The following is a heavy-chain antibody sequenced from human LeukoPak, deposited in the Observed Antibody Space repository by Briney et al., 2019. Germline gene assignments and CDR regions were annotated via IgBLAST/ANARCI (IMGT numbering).Heavy chain of an antibody. J-gene: IGHJ4*02. CDR1: GFTFSRFW. V-gene: IGHV3-7*03. CDR3: ASQPAAADIDY. Sequence: GGSLRLSCAPSGFTFSRFWMTWVRQAPGKGVEWVANIKQDGREKNYADSVKGRFTISRDNAKSSLYLQMNSLRGEDTAVYYCASQPAAADIDYWGQGTLVTVSS. CDR2: IKQDGREK. D-gene: IGHD2-2*01.